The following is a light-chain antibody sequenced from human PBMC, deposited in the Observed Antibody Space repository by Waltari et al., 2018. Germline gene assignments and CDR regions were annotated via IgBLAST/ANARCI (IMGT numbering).Light chain of an antibody. V-gene: IGLV8-61*01. CDR1: SGSVSSTYH. CDR2: SPN. J-gene: IGLJ3*02. Sequence: QTVVTQEPSFSVSPGGTVTLTCGLSSGSVSSTYHPSWYQQTPGQAPRTLIYSPNIRSSGVPDRFSGSILGNKAALTITGAQTDDESDYSCALHMGSGIWVFGAGTKVTVL. CDR3: ALHMGSGIWV.